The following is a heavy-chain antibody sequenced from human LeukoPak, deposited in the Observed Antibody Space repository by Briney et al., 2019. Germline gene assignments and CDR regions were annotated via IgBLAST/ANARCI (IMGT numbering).Heavy chain of an antibody. Sequence: PGTSLRLSCAASGFTFSNFAMHWVRQAPGKGLEVVALISYDGGNKYFADSIKGRFTISRDNSKKTLYLQMNTLRPEDTAVYYCAKPVTTVVRGASFDYWGQGTPVTVSS. D-gene: IGHD3-10*01. J-gene: IGHJ4*02. V-gene: IGHV3-30-3*02. CDR3: AKPVTTVVRGASFDY. CDR1: GFTFSNFA. CDR2: ISYDGGNK.